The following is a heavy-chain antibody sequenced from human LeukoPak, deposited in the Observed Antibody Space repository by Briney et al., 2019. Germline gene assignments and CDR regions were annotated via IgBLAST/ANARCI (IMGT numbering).Heavy chain of an antibody. V-gene: IGHV4-4*02. J-gene: IGHJ4*02. Sequence: PSETLSLTCAVSGGSISSGNWWSWVRQSPGKGLEWIGEIYHSGSTNYNPSLKSRVTISVDTSKNQFSLKLSSVTAADTAVNYCARHVGGGLLWFGELLLSTPTPGSLFDYWGQGTLVTVSS. CDR1: GGSISSGNW. CDR3: ARHVGGGLLWFGELLLSTPTPGSLFDY. D-gene: IGHD3-10*01. CDR2: IYHSGST.